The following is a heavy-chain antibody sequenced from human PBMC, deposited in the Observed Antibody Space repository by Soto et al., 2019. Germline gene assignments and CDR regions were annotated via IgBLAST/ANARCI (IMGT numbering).Heavy chain of an antibody. CDR1: GFTFSSYA. V-gene: IGHV3-23*01. CDR3: VKGTMVRGVDYYYYMDV. J-gene: IGHJ6*03. D-gene: IGHD3-10*01. CDR2: ISGSGGST. Sequence: EVQLLESGGGLVQPGGSLRLSCAASGFTFSSYAMSWVRQAPGKGLEWVSAISGSGGSTYYADSVKGRFTISRDNSKNTLYLQRISLRAEDTSVYYWVKGTMVRGVDYYYYMDVWGKGTTVTVSS.